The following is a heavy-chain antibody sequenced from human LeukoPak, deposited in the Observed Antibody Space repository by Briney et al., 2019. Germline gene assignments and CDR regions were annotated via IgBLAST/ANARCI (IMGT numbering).Heavy chain of an antibody. V-gene: IGHV3-74*01. CDR2: INTDGSST. D-gene: IGHD3-3*01. J-gene: IGHJ4*02. CDR3: VRDRDDFWSAYYLDY. CDR1: GFTLSTHW. Sequence: GGSLRLSCAASGFTLSTHWMHWVRQVPGKGLVWVARINTDGSSTIYADSVKGRFTISRDNAKSTLYLQMNSLRAEDTAVYYCVRDRDDFWSAYYLDYWGQGTLVTVSS.